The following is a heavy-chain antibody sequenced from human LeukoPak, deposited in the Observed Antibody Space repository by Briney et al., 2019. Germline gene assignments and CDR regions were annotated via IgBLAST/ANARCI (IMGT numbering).Heavy chain of an antibody. Sequence: ASVKVSCKVSGYTLTELSMHWVRQAPGKGLEWMGGFDPEDGETIYAQKFQGRVTMTEDTSTDTAYMELSSLRSEDTAVYYCATLGYCSGGSCYIRLGASRGFDYWGQGTLVTVSS. V-gene: IGHV1-24*01. J-gene: IGHJ4*02. CDR3: ATLGYCSGGSCYIRLGASRGFDY. CDR2: FDPEDGET. CDR1: GYTLTELS. D-gene: IGHD2-15*01.